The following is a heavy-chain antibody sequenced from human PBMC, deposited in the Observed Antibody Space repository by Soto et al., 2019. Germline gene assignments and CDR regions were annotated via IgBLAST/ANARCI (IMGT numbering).Heavy chain of an antibody. J-gene: IGHJ3*02. V-gene: IGHV5-51*01. CDR1: GYIFTSHW. CDR2: IYPGDSDT. Sequence: VESLKISCKGCGYIFTSHWLGWVRQMPGKGLEWLGIIYPGDSDTRYSPSFQGQVTISADNSITTAYLQWSSLKASDTAMYYSARAIQDTVMAHNAFEIWGQRTMVTV. D-gene: IGHD5-18*01. CDR3: ARAIQDTVMAHNAFEI.